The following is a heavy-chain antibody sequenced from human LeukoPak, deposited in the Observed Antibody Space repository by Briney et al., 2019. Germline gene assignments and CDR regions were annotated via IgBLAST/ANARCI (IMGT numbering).Heavy chain of an antibody. D-gene: IGHD5-24*01. CDR1: GFTFSSYD. Sequence: GGSLRLSCAVSGFTFSSYDMHGVRQAPGKGLEGVAVISYEGSNKYYADSVKRRFTNSRDNSKNTLYLQMKSLRAEDTAVYYCARETPRRGETRDGYRWGQGTLVTVSS. CDR2: ISYEGSNK. CDR3: ARETPRRGETRDGYR. V-gene: IGHV3-30-3*01. J-gene: IGHJ4*02.